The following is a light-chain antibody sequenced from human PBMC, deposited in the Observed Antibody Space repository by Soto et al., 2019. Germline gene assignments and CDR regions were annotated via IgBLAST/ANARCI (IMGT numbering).Light chain of an antibody. V-gene: IGKV1-39*01. J-gene: IGKJ2*01. Sequence: DIHMAQSPPSLSASVGDRVTITCRASHNIFTYLNWYQKKAGKAPSLLMYEASHFQSGVPFRFFGSGSGTDFTLTIVTLQHEDSETYYCQQSHRTPPTFGQGTKLEI. CDR2: EAS. CDR3: QQSHRTPPT. CDR1: HNIFTY.